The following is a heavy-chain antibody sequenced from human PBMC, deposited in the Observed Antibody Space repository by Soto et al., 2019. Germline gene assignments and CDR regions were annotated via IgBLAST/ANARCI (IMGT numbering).Heavy chain of an antibody. CDR1: GGSFSGYY. V-gene: IGHV4-34*01. D-gene: IGHD2-2*01. J-gene: IGHJ4*02. CDR2: INHSGST. Sequence: SETLSLTCAVYGGSFSGYYWSWIRQPPGKGLEWIGEINHSGSTNYNPSLKSRVTISVDTSKNQFSLKLSSVTAADTAVYYCARAQDIVVVPAATPLDYWGQGTLVTVSS. CDR3: ARAQDIVVVPAATPLDY.